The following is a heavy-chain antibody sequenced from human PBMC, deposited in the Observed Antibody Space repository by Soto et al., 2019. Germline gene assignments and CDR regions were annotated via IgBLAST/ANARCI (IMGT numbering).Heavy chain of an antibody. J-gene: IGHJ5*02. CDR2: IYYSGST. CDR3: XXXXXXXXXXP. Sequence: QVQLQESGPGLVKPSQTLSLTCTVSGGSISSGGYYWSWIRQHPGKGLEWIGYIYYSGSTYYNPSPTSRVTISVDTSKTQFPLKLSSVTXXXXXXXXXXXXXXXXXXXPWGQGPLVTVSS. V-gene: IGHV4-31*03. CDR1: GGSISSGGYY.